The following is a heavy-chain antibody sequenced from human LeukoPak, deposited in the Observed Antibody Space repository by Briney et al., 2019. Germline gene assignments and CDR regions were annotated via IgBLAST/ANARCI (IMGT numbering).Heavy chain of an antibody. CDR2: IKSKTDGGTT. J-gene: IGHJ3*02. Sequence: GGSLRLSCAASGFTFSNAWMSWVRQAPGKGLEWVGRIKSKTDGGTTDYAALVKGRFTISRDDSKNTLYLQMNSLKTEDTAVYYCTTDPNYDFWSGYYGRDAFDIWGQGTMVTVSS. D-gene: IGHD3-3*01. V-gene: IGHV3-15*01. CDR1: GFTFSNAW. CDR3: TTDPNYDFWSGYYGRDAFDI.